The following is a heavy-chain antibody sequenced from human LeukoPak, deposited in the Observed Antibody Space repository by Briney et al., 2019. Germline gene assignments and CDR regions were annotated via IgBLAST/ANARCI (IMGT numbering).Heavy chain of an antibody. V-gene: IGHV3-20*04. CDR2: INWNGGST. D-gene: IGHD3-16*01. CDR3: ARVYYDHVMGPTTHFDY. Sequence: PGGSLRLSCAASGFTFDDYGMSWGRQAPGKGLEWVSGINWNGGSTGYADSVKGRFTISRDNAKNSLYLQMNSLRAEDTALYYCARVYYDHVMGPTTHFDYWGQGTLVTVSS. J-gene: IGHJ4*02. CDR1: GFTFDDYG.